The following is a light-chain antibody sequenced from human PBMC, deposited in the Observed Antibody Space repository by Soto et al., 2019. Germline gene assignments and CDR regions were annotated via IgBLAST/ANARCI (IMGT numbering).Light chain of an antibody. CDR2: AAS. V-gene: IGKV1-12*01. CDR3: QQANSLPVT. CDR1: QNITNN. Sequence: DIHMTQYPSSLSASIGDRVTITCQASQNITNNLSWYQQKPGKAPSLLIHAASSLQSGVPSRFSGSGYGTDFTLTISSLQPEDFATYFCQQANSLPVTFGPGTKVDI. J-gene: IGKJ3*01.